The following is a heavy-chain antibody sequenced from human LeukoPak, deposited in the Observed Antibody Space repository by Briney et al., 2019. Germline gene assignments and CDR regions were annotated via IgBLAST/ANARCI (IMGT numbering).Heavy chain of an antibody. V-gene: IGHV3-7*01. CDR2: INHNGNVN. J-gene: IGHJ4*02. D-gene: IGHD5-12*01. CDR1: GFTFSSYW. Sequence: GGSLRLSCAASGFTFSSYWMNWARQAPGKGLEWVASINHNGNVNYYVDSVKGRFTISRDNAKNSLYLQMNSLRAEDTAVYYCARGAGYSGYDFFDYWGQGTLVTVSS. CDR3: ARGAGYSGYDFFDY.